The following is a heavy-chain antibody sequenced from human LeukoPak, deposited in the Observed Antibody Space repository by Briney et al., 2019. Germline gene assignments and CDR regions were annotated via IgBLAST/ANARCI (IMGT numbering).Heavy chain of an antibody. D-gene: IGHD1-14*01. CDR1: GGTFSSYA. CDR3: ARGSFLREPEYYYYYYMDG. J-gene: IGHJ6*03. V-gene: IGHV1-69*05. CDR2: IIPIFGTA. Sequence: ASVKVSCKASGGTFSSYAISWVRQAPGQGLEWMGGIIPIFGTANYAQKFQGRVTITTDESTSTAYMELSSLRSEDTAVYYCARGSFLREPEYYYYYYMDGWGKGTTVTVSS.